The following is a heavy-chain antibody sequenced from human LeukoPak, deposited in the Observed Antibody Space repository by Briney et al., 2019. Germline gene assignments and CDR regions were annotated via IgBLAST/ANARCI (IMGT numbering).Heavy chain of an antibody. J-gene: IGHJ4*02. D-gene: IGHD4-17*01. CDR2: IKSKTDGGTT. CDR1: GFTFSNAW. CDR3: TTRGTTVTRSKFDY. Sequence: GGSLRHSCAASGFTFSNAWMSWVRQAPGKGLEWVGRIKSKTDGGTTDYAAPVKGRFTISRDDSKNTLYLQMNSLKTEDTAVYYCTTRGTTVTRSKFDYWGQGTLVTVSS. V-gene: IGHV3-15*01.